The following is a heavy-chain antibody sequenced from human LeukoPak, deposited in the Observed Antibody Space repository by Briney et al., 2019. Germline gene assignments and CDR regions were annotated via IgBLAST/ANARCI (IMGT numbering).Heavy chain of an antibody. Sequence: GGSLRLSCAASGFPFSDYYMSWIRQAPGKGLEWVSYISSSGSTIYYADSVKGRFTISRNNAKNSLYLQMNSLRAEDTAVYYCARVRYNWNYGDYWGQGTLVTVSS. J-gene: IGHJ4*02. V-gene: IGHV3-11*01. D-gene: IGHD1-7*01. CDR2: ISSSGSTI. CDR1: GFPFSDYY. CDR3: ARVRYNWNYGDY.